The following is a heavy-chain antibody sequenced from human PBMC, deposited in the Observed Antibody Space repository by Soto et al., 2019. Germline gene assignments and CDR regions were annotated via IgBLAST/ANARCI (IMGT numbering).Heavy chain of an antibody. CDR1: GYTFSTYG. CDR3: ARGKGMEENYFYYGMDI. CDR2: LNGGTGQT. D-gene: IGHD3-10*01. J-gene: IGHJ6*02. V-gene: IGHV1-3*01. Sequence: ASVKVSCKASGYTFSTYGMHWVRQAPGQSLEWMGWLNGGTGQTRYSQRFQDRVIITRDTSASTGYMELRSLRSEDTAVYYCARGKGMEENYFYYGMDIWGQGTTVAVSS.